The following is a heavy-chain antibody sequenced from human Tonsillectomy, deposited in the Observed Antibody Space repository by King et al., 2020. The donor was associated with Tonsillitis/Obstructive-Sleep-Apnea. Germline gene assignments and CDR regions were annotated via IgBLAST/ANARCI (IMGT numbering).Heavy chain of an antibody. J-gene: IGHJ4*02. Sequence: VQLVESGGGLVKPGGSLRLSCAASGFTFSSYSMNWVRQAPGTGLEWVSSISSSSSYIYYADSVKGRFTISRDNAKNSLYLQMNSLRAEDTAVYYCARDGSRSEWCGELCERYFDYWGQGTLVTVSS. V-gene: IGHV3-21*01. CDR1: GFTFSSYS. CDR3: ARDGSRSEWCGELCERYFDY. D-gene: IGHD3-10*01. CDR2: ISSSSSYI.